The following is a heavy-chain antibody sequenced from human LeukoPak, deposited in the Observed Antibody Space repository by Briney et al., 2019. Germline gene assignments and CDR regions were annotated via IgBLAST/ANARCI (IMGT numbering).Heavy chain of an antibody. J-gene: IGHJ4*02. D-gene: IGHD5-18*01. CDR3: ARDLSGIAGYTYGRGIDY. CDR1: GFTFSTYA. Sequence: GGSLRLSCAASGFTFSTYAMSWVRQAPGQGLEWVSGISGSGGSTYYADSVKGRFTISRDNSKNTLYLQMNSLRAEDTAVYYCARDLSGIAGYTYGRGIDYWGQGTLVTVSS. CDR2: ISGSGGST. V-gene: IGHV3-23*01.